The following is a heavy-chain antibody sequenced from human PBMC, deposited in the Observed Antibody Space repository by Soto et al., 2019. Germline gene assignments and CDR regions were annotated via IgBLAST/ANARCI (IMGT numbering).Heavy chain of an antibody. CDR2: INPDATRI. Sequence: GGSLRLSCAASAFTFSSYLMHWVRQAPGKGPVWVSRINPDATRIDYADSVKGRFTISRDNAKNSLYLQMNSLRAEDTAVYYCARDLRGYCSSASCPGLDYWGQGTLVTVSS. CDR1: AFTFSSYL. CDR3: ARDLRGYCSSASCPGLDY. D-gene: IGHD2-2*01. V-gene: IGHV3-74*01. J-gene: IGHJ4*02.